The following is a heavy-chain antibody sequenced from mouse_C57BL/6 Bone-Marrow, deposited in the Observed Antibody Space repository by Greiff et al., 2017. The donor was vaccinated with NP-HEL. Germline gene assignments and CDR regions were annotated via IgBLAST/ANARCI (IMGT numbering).Heavy chain of an antibody. V-gene: IGHV1-82*01. CDR3: ARSSTYYFDY. CDR2: IYPGDGDT. D-gene: IGHD4-1*02. CDR1: GYAFSSSW. Sequence: QVQLKQSGPELVKPGASVKISCKASGYAFSSSWMNWVKQRPGKGLEWIGRIYPGDGDTNYNEKFKGKATLTADKSSSTAYMELRSLTSEDSAVYFCARSSTYYFDYWGQGTTLTVSS. J-gene: IGHJ2*01.